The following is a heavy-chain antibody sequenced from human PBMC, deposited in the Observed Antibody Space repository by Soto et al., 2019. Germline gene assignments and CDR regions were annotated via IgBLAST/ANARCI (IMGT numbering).Heavy chain of an antibody. CDR3: ARDDSSGPGRFDP. CDR2: ISAYNGYT. Sequence: QVQLVQSGAEVKKPGASVKVSCRASGYTFPSYGITWVRQAPGQGLEWMGWISAYNGYTGYGQKLQGRVTMTTDTSTSTAYMELRSLRSDDTAVYYCARDDSSGPGRFDPWGQGTLVTVSS. CDR1: GYTFPSYG. V-gene: IGHV1-18*01. D-gene: IGHD3-22*01. J-gene: IGHJ5*02.